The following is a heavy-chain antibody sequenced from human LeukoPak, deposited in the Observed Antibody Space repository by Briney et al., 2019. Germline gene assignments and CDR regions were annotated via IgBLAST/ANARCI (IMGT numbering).Heavy chain of an antibody. V-gene: IGHV1-69*13. J-gene: IGHJ6*03. CDR1: GGTFSSYA. CDR3: ASSSLLVSFGEDYMDV. D-gene: IGHD3-10*01. CDR2: IIPIFGTA. Sequence: GASVKVSCKASGGTFSSYAISWVRQAPGQGLEWMGGIIPIFGTANYAQKFQGRVTITADESTSTAYMELSSLRSEDTAVYYCASSSLLVSFGEDYMDVWGKGTTVTISS.